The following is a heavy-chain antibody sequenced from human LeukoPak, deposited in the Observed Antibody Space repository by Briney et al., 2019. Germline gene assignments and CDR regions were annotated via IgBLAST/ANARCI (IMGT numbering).Heavy chain of an antibody. V-gene: IGHV4-39*07. J-gene: IGHJ4*02. CDR2: IYYSGST. CDR3: ARGRRNFDY. Sequence: PSETLSPTCTVSGGSISSSSYYWGWIRQPPGKGLEWIGSIYYSGSTYYNPSLKSRVTISVDTSKNQFSLKLSSVTAADTAVYYCARGRRNFDYWGQGTLVTVSS. CDR1: GGSISSSSYY.